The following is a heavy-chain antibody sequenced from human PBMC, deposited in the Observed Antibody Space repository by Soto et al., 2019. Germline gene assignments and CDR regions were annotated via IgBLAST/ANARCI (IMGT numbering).Heavy chain of an antibody. CDR2: IYYSGST. CDR3: ARDRAAAGGFDP. CDR1: GGSVSSGSYY. J-gene: IGHJ5*02. V-gene: IGHV4-61*01. Sequence: SETLSLTCTVSGGSVSSGSYYWSWIRQPPGKGLEWIGYIYYSGSTNYNPSLKSRVTISVDTSKNQFSLKLSSVTAEDTAVYYCARDRAAAGGFDPWGQGTLVTVSS. D-gene: IGHD6-13*01.